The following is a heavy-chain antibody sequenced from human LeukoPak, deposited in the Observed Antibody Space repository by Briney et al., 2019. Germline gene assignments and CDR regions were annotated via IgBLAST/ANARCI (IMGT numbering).Heavy chain of an antibody. D-gene: IGHD2-21*01. CDR2: INWNGGST. Sequence: GGSLRLSCAASGFTFSSYAMSWVRQAPGKGLEWVSGINWNGGSTGYADSVKGRFTISRDNAKNSLYLQMDSLRAEDTALYYCARGAYCGGDCYDYWGQGTLVTVSS. CDR3: ARGAYCGGDCYDY. V-gene: IGHV3-20*04. CDR1: GFTFSSYA. J-gene: IGHJ4*02.